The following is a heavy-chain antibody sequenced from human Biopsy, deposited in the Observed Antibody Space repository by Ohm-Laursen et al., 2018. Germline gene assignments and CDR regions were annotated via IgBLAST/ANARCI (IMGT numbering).Heavy chain of an antibody. D-gene: IGHD6-19*01. CDR1: GFTFENYA. J-gene: IGHJ4*02. CDR2: ISWNSGSV. CDR3: AKASGYSSGCPIDY. V-gene: IGHV3-9*01. Sequence: SLRLSCAASGFTFENYAMNWVRQAPGKGLEWVSGISWNSGSVVYADSVKGRFTISRDNAKNSLYLQMHSLRAEDTAFYYCAKASGYSSGCPIDYWGQGTLVTVSS.